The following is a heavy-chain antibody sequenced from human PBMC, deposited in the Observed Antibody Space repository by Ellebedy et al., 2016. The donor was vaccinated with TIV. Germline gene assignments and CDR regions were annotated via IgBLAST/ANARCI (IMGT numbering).Heavy chain of an antibody. Sequence: SETLSLTCTISGGSISTYYWSWFRQPLGKGLEWIGYIYYSGSTNYNPSLKSRVTISVDTSKNQFSLKLSSVTAADTAVYYCARAAPFTMIVEGAGWGQGTLVTVSS. CDR2: IYYSGST. J-gene: IGHJ4*02. CDR3: ARAAPFTMIVEGAG. CDR1: GGSISTYY. D-gene: IGHD3-22*01. V-gene: IGHV4-59*08.